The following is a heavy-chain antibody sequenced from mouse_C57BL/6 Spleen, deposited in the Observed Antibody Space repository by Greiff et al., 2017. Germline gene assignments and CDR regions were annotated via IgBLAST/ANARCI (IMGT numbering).Heavy chain of an antibody. J-gene: IGHJ4*01. CDR1: GYTFTSYW. CDR3: ARRGYYSMDY. CDR2: IDPSDSET. V-gene: IGHV1-52*01. Sequence: VQLQQPGAELVRPGSSVKLSCKASGYTFTSYWMHWVKQRPIQGLEWIGNIDPSDSETQYNQKFKDKATLTVDKSSSTAYMQLSSLTSEDSAVYYWARRGYYSMDYWGQGTSVTVSS.